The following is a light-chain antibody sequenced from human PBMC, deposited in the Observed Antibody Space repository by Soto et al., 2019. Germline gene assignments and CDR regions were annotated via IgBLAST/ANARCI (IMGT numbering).Light chain of an antibody. Sequence: EIEMTQSPATLSVSLGERVTISCMASQIISNDLAWYQQKPGQAPRLLIYGASTIPTGIPARFSGSGSGTEFTLTISSLQSEDFAIYYCQQYNNWPRTFGQGTKVDIK. CDR2: GAS. CDR3: QQYNNWPRT. V-gene: IGKV3-15*01. J-gene: IGKJ1*01. CDR1: QIISND.